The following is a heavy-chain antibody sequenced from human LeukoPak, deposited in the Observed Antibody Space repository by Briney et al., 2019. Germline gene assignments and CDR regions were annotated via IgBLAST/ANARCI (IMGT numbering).Heavy chain of an antibody. V-gene: IGHV3-21*01. CDR1: GFTFSSYS. J-gene: IGHJ4*02. CDR3: ARDVFHDFWSSGLYYFDY. D-gene: IGHD3-3*01. Sequence: GGSLRLSCAASGFTFSSYSMDWVRQAPGKGLEWVSSISSSSSYIYYADSVKGRFTISRDNAKNSLYLQMNSLRAEDTAVYYCARDVFHDFWSSGLYYFDYWGQGTLVTVSS. CDR2: ISSSSSYI.